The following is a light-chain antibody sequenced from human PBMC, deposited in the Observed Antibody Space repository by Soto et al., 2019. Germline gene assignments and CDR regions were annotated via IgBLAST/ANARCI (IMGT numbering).Light chain of an antibody. Sequence: EIVLTQSPGTLSLSPGERATLSCRASQSVSSSYLAWYQQKPGQAPRLLIYGASSRATGIPDRFSGSGSGTDFTXTXSRLEPEDFAVYYCQQYGSAPPWTFGQVTKVEIK. CDR3: QQYGSAPPWT. J-gene: IGKJ1*01. CDR2: GAS. CDR1: QSVSSSY. V-gene: IGKV3-20*01.